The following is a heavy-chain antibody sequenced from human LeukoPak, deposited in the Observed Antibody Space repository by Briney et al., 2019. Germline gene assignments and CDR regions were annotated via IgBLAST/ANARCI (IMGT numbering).Heavy chain of an antibody. CDR1: GFTFDSSW. J-gene: IGHJ6*04. V-gene: IGHV3-7*01. CDR3: ATYANWVAGDV. CDR2: INNEGGDI. Sequence: PGGSLRLSCAASGFTFDSSWMSWVRQAPGKGLEWVANINNEGGDIYYVDSVKGRFTISRDNAKGSLYLQMNSLRDDDTGVYYCATYANWVAGDVWGEGTTVTVSS. D-gene: IGHD1-1*01.